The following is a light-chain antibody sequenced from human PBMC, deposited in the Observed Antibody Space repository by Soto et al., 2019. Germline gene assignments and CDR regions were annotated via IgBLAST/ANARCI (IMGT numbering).Light chain of an antibody. CDR2: GAS. CDR1: HCVNSN. V-gene: IGKV3-15*01. CDR3: QQYYNWWT. Sequence: EIVMTQSPATLSVSPGERATLSSRASHCVNSNLAWYQQRPGQAPRLLISGASTRATGFPARFSGSGSETEFTLTISSLQSEDFAVYYCQQYYNWWTFGQGTKVEIK. J-gene: IGKJ1*01.